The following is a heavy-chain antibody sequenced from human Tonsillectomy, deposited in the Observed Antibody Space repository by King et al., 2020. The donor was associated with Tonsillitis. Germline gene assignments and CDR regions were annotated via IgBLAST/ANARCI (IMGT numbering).Heavy chain of an antibody. Sequence: VQLVESGGGLVQPGGSLRLSCAASGFTFSSYDMHWVRQATGHGLEWVSSIGTDGDSYYPGSVKGGFTISRENAKNSLYLQMNSLRAGDTAVYYCAREPKGYYYGMDVWGQGTTVTVSS. CDR1: GFTFSSYD. V-gene: IGHV3-13*01. CDR2: IGTDGDS. CDR3: AREPKGYYYGMDV. J-gene: IGHJ6*02.